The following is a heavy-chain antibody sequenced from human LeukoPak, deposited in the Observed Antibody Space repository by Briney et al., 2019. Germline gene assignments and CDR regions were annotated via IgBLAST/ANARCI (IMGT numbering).Heavy chain of an antibody. V-gene: IGHV4-34*01. CDR3: ARGGYYDSSGYYHFDY. D-gene: IGHD3-22*01. Sequence: SETLSLTCAVYGGSFSGYYWSWIRQPPGKGLEWIGEINHSGSTNYNPSLKSRVTISVDASKNQFSLKLSSVTAADTAVYYCARGGYYDSSGYYHFDYWGQGTLVTVSS. CDR1: GGSFSGYY. J-gene: IGHJ4*02. CDR2: INHSGST.